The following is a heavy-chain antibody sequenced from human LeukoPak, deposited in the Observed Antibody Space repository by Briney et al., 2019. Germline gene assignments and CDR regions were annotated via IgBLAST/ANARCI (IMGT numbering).Heavy chain of an antibody. J-gene: IGHJ4*02. Sequence: GASVKVSCKASGYTFTENYIHWVRQAPGQGLEWMGLINPYTGAANYTLNFQGRVTMTRDTSVSTAYMHLSGLRSDDTAVYYCARGKSGYSPWGQGTPVTVSS. CDR3: ARGKSGYSP. V-gene: IGHV1-2*02. CDR1: GYTFTENY. D-gene: IGHD3-22*01. CDR2: INPYTGAA.